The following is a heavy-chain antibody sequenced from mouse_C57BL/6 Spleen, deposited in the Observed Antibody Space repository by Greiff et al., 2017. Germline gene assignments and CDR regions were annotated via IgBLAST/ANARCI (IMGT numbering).Heavy chain of an antibody. V-gene: IGHV1-54*01. CDR3: ARRDYEYYAMDY. Sequence: QVQLQQSGAELVRPGTSVKVSCKASGYAFTNYSIEWVKQRPGQGLEWIGVISGGSGGTDYTERVKGKGTLSADKSSSTAYMQLSSLTSEDSAVYYCARRDYEYYAMDYWGQGTSVTVSS. D-gene: IGHD2-4*01. CDR2: ISGGSGGT. CDR1: GYAFTNYS. J-gene: IGHJ4*01.